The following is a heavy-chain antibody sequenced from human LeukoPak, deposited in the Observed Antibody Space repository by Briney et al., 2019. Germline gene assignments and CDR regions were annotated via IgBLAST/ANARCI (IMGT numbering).Heavy chain of an antibody. CDR2: IYHSGST. CDR3: ASVLGDGSYRYFDY. CDR1: GGSISSGGYY. D-gene: IGHD1-26*01. J-gene: IGHJ4*02. V-gene: IGHV4-30-2*01. Sequence: SETLSLTCTVSGGSISSGGYYWSWIRQPPGKGLEWIGYIYHSGSTYYNPSLKSRVTISVDRSKNQFSLKLSSVTAADTAVYYCASVLGDGSYRYFDYWGQGTLVTVSS.